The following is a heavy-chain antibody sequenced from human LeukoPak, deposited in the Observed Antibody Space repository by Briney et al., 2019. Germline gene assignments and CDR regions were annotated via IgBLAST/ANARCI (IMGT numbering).Heavy chain of an antibody. D-gene: IGHD3-22*01. CDR1: GGSISSGGYY. J-gene: IGHJ4*02. CDR2: IYYSGST. Sequence: PSETLSLTCTVSGGSISSGGYYWSWIRQHPGKGLEWIGYIYYSGSTYYNPSLKSRVTISVDTSKNQFSLKLSSVTAADTAVYYCARVSYYDSSAPNIIDYWGQGTLVTVSS. CDR3: ARVSYYDSSAPNIIDY. V-gene: IGHV4-31*03.